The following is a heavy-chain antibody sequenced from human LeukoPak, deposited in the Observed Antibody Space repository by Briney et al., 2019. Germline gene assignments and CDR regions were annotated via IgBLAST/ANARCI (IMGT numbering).Heavy chain of an antibody. D-gene: IGHD6-19*01. CDR1: GFTSSSYA. J-gene: IGHJ4*02. V-gene: IGHV3-21*01. CDR2: ISSTSGYI. CDR3: ATYTMETSLGYSSGWNYFDF. Sequence: GGSLRLSCAASGFTSSSYAMNWVRQAPGKGLEWVSSISSTSGYIWYSDSVKGRFTISRDNAKSSLYLQMNSLRAEDTAVYYCATYTMETSLGYSSGWNYFDFWGQGTLVTVSS.